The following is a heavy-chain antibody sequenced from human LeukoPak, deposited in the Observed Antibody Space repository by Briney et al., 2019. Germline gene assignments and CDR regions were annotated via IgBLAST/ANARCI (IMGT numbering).Heavy chain of an antibody. D-gene: IGHD3-10*01. J-gene: IGHJ6*03. V-gene: IGHV4-4*02. Sequence: SGTLSLTCAVSGGSISSSNWWSWVRQPPGKGLEWIGEIYHSGSTNYNPSLKSRVTISVDTSKNQFSLKLSSVTAADTAVYYCARQGGQGRLGYMDVWGKGTTVTVSS. CDR1: GGSISSSNW. CDR2: IYHSGST. CDR3: ARQGGQGRLGYMDV.